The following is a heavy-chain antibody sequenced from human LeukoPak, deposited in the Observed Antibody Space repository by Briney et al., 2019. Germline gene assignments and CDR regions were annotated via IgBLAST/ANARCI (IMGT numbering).Heavy chain of an antibody. J-gene: IGHJ1*01. CDR3: AKNGLQDSSGWYCGY. Sequence: GGSLRLSCAASGFTFSSYAMSRVRQAPGKGLEWFSAISGSGGSTCYADSVKGRFTISRDNSKNTLYLQMNSLRAEDTAVYYCAKNGLQDSSGWYCGYWGQGTLVTVSS. V-gene: IGHV3-23*01. CDR2: ISGSGGST. D-gene: IGHD6-19*01. CDR1: GFTFSSYA.